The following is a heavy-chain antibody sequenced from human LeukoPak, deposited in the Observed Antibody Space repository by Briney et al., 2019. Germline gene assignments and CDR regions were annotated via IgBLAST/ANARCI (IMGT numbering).Heavy chain of an antibody. Sequence: ASAKVSCKASGYTFTSYGISWVRQAPGQGLEWMGWISAYNGNTNYAQKLQGRVTMTTDTSTSTAYMELRSLRSDDTAVYYCARDALGYDSSGYYKVGDYWGQGTLVTVSS. V-gene: IGHV1-18*01. CDR3: ARDALGYDSSGYYKVGDY. J-gene: IGHJ4*02. CDR1: GYTFTSYG. D-gene: IGHD3-22*01. CDR2: ISAYNGNT.